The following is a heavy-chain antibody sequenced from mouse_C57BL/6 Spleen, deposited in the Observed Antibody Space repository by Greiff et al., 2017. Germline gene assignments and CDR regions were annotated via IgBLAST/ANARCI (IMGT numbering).Heavy chain of an antibody. Sequence: QVQLQQSGAELVRPGASVKLSCKASGYTFTDYYINWVKQRPGQGLEWIARIYPGSGNTYYNEKFKGKATLTAEKSSSTAYMQLSSLTSEDSAVYFCARDYGYAGAWFAYWGQGTLVTVSA. J-gene: IGHJ3*01. CDR2: IYPGSGNT. CDR3: ARDYGYAGAWFAY. V-gene: IGHV1-76*01. D-gene: IGHD2-2*01. CDR1: GYTFTDYY.